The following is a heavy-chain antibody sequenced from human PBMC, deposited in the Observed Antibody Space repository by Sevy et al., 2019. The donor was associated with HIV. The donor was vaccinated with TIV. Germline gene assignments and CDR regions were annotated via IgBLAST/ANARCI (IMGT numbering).Heavy chain of an antibody. CDR1: GYTFTSYD. D-gene: IGHD6-19*01. CDR3: ARGDPVHSSGWPEDY. Sequence: ASVKVSCKASGYTFTSYDINWVRQATGQGLEWMGWMNPNSGNTGYAQTFQGRVTMTRNNSISTAYMELSSLRSEDTAVYYCARGDPVHSSGWPEDYWGQGTLVTVSS. V-gene: IGHV1-8*01. CDR2: MNPNSGNT. J-gene: IGHJ4*02.